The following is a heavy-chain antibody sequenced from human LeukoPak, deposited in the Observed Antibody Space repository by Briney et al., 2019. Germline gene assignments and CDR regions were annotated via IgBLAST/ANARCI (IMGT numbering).Heavy chain of an antibody. CDR2: IWYDGSNK. D-gene: IGHD3-3*01. J-gene: IGHJ4*02. CDR3: ATDHGWGFLEGGGY. Sequence: GRSLRLSCAASGFTFSSYGMHWVRQAPGKGLEWVALIWYDGSNKYYADSVKGRFTISRDNSKNTLYLQMNSLRAEDTAVYYCATDHGWGFLEGGGYWGQGTLVTVSS. V-gene: IGHV3-33*01. CDR1: GFTFSSYG.